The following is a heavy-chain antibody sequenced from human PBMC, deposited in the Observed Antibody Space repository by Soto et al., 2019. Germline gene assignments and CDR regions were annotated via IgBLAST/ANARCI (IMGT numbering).Heavy chain of an antibody. CDR2: IYKSTTT. V-gene: IGHV4-30-4*01. CDR3: ARGRYCLTGRCFPNWFDS. J-gene: IGHJ5*01. CDR1: GDSISTVDYF. Sequence: SETLSLTCSVSGDSISTVDYFWAWIRQSPGQALEYIGYIYKSTTTYYNPSFESRVAISLDTSKSQFSLNVTSVTAADTAVYFCARGRYCLTGRCFPNWFDSWGQGTLVTVSS. D-gene: IGHD2-15*01.